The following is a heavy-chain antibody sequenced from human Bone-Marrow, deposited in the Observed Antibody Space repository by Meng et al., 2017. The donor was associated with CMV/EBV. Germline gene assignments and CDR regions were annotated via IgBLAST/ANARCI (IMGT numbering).Heavy chain of an antibody. CDR1: GFTFTTYV. Sequence: GGSLRLSCAASGFTFTTYVMHWVRQAPGKGLEWVALIWYDGSLKYYADSVKGRFTISRDNSKDTLYLQMNSLKTEDTAMYYCTKEEYQLPGGTFDSCGQGTLVTASS. CDR3: TKEEYQLPGGTFDS. D-gene: IGHD2-2*01. V-gene: IGHV3-30*02. CDR2: IWYDGSLK. J-gene: IGHJ4*02.